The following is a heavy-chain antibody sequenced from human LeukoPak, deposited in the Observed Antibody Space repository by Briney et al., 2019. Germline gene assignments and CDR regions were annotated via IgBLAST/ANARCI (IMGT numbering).Heavy chain of an antibody. CDR3: AKRGSAWDLDF. D-gene: IGHD6-6*01. Sequence: GRSLRLSCAVSGFTFSNYGMHWVRQAPGKGLEGVAVIWYDGSNKYYADSVKGRFTISRDNSKNTLYLQMNSLRAEDTAEYYCAKRGSAWDLDFWGQGILVTVFS. J-gene: IGHJ4*02. CDR1: GFTFSNYG. CDR2: IWYDGSNK. V-gene: IGHV3-33*06.